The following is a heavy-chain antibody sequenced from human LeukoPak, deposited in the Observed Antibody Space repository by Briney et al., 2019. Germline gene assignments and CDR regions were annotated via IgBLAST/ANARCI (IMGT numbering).Heavy chain of an antibody. CDR3: ARDWGGPHPRGFDY. CDR1: GGSFSGYY. Sequence: SETLSLTCAVYGGSFSGYYWSWIRQPPGKGLEWIGEINHSGSTNYNPSLKSRVTISVDTSKNQFSLKLSSVTAADTAVYYCARDWGGPHPRGFDYWGQGTLVTVSS. CDR2: INHSGST. V-gene: IGHV4-34*01. J-gene: IGHJ4*02. D-gene: IGHD3-16*01.